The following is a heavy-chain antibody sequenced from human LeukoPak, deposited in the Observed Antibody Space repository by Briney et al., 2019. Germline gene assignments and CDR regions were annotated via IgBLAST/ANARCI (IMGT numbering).Heavy chain of an antibody. D-gene: IGHD2-2*01. CDR1: GFPLSSYA. V-gene: IGHV3-23*01. J-gene: IGHJ4*02. CDR3: ARDMGYCSSTSCYPIDY. Sequence: GSLRLSCAASGFPLSSYAMSWVRQGPGKRLEWVAATSSSDPGTYHADSVRGRFTISRDNSKNTLYLQMNSLRAEDTAVYYCARDMGYCSSTSCYPIDYWGQGTLVTVSS. CDR2: TSSSDPGT.